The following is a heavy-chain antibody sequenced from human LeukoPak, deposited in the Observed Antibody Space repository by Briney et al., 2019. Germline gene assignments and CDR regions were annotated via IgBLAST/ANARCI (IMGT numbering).Heavy chain of an antibody. V-gene: IGHV3-23*01. CDR1: GFTFSNHG. CDR3: AKDDAWLRFGE. Sequence: GGSLRLSCAASGFTFSNHGMNWVRQAPGKGLEWVSGSPSGDITYYADSVKGRFTISRDNSKNTLYLEVISLTAEDTAVYYCAKDDAWLRFGEWSQGTLVTVSS. CDR2: SPSGDIT. J-gene: IGHJ4*02. D-gene: IGHD3-10*01.